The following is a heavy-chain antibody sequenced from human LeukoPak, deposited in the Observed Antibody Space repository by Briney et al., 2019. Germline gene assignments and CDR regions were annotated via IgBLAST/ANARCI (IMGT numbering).Heavy chain of an antibody. CDR1: GFTFSSYA. D-gene: IGHD3-9*01. CDR2: ISGSAGST. J-gene: IGHJ4*02. V-gene: IGHV3-23*01. CDR3: ATDHYYDILTGYYNY. Sequence: GGSLRLSCAASGFTFSSYAMSWVRQAPGKGLEWVSSISGSAGSTYYADSVKGRFTISRDNSKNTLYLQMSSLRVEDTAFYYCATDHYYDILTGYYNYWGQGTLVSVSS.